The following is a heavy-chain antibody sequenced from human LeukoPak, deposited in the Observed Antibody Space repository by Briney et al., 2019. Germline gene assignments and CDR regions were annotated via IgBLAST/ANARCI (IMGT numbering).Heavy chain of an antibody. CDR2: INHSGST. Sequence: SETLSLTCAVYGGSFSGYYWSWIRQPPGKGLEWIGEINHSGSTNYNPSLKSRVTISVDTSKNQFSLKLSSVTAADTAVYYCAREIRNYYGSGSYYNPMGWFDPWGQGTLVTVSS. CDR3: AREIRNYYGSGSYYNPMGWFDP. CDR1: GGSFSGYY. J-gene: IGHJ5*02. V-gene: IGHV4-34*01. D-gene: IGHD3-10*01.